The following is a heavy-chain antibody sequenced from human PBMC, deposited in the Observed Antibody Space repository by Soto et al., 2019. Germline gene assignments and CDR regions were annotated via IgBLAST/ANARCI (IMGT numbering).Heavy chain of an antibody. CDR1: GFTFSSYA. V-gene: IGHV3-23*01. D-gene: IGHD3-3*02. J-gene: IGHJ6*02. CDR2: ISGSGGNT. CDR3: AKVPIFGVVSRSYGMDV. Sequence: EVQLLESGGGLVKPGGSLRLSCAASGFTFSSYAMSWVRQAPGKGLEWVSAISGSGGNTYYADSVKGRFTISRDSSKNTLYLQMNRLRAEDTAVYYCAKVPIFGVVSRSYGMDVWGQGTTVTVSS.